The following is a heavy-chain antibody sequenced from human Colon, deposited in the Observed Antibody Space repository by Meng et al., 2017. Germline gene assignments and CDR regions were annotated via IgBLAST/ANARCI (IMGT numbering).Heavy chain of an antibody. Sequence: QVQLYQWGAGLLKPSETLSLTCAVYGGSFSGYYWSWIRQPPGKGLEWIGEINHSGSTNYNPSLKSRVTISVDTSKNQFSLKLSSVTAADTAVYYCARERLSSGWYGGRWFDPWGQGTLVTVSS. CDR1: GGSFSGYY. V-gene: IGHV4-34*01. CDR3: ARERLSSGWYGGRWFDP. CDR2: INHSGST. J-gene: IGHJ5*02. D-gene: IGHD6-19*01.